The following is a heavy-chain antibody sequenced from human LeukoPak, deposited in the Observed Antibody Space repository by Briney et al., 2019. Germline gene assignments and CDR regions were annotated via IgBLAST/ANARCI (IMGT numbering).Heavy chain of an antibody. CDR3: AKKAQYDGHYPLDY. Sequence: GGSLRLSCVASGFTFSSYSMSWVRQAPGKGLEWVSGTSDRGDYTYYADSVKGRFTISRDTSKNTLYLQMNSLRAEDTALYFCAKKAQYDGHYPLDYWGQGTLVTVSA. V-gene: IGHV3-23*01. CDR1: GFTFSSYS. CDR2: TSDRGDYT. J-gene: IGHJ4*02. D-gene: IGHD4/OR15-4a*01.